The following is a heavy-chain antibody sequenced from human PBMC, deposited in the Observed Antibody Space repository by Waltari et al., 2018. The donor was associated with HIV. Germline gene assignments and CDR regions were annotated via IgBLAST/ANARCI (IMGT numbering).Heavy chain of an antibody. CDR1: GYTFTSYD. J-gene: IGHJ4*02. CDR2: MNPNSGNT. Sequence: QVQLVQSGAEVKKPGASVKVSGKASGYTFTSYDINWVRQATGQGLEWMGWMNPNSGNTGYPQKFQGRVTMTRNTSISTAYMELSSLRSEDTAVYYCARGRVQVRGAMYYFDYWGQGTLVTVSS. CDR3: ARGRVQVRGAMYYFDY. D-gene: IGHD3-10*01. V-gene: IGHV1-8*01.